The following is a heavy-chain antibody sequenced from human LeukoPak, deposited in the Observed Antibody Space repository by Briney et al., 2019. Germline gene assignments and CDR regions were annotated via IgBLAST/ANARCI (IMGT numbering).Heavy chain of an antibody. Sequence: ASVKVSCKASGYTFTGYYMHWVRQAPGQGLEWMGRINPNSGGTNYAQKFQGRVTMTRDTSISTAYMELSRLTSDDTAVYYCARDLDDSSGYYYRPRALDIWGQGTIVTVSS. V-gene: IGHV1-2*06. J-gene: IGHJ3*02. CDR1: GYTFTGYY. CDR3: ARDLDDSSGYYYRPRALDI. CDR2: INPNSGGT. D-gene: IGHD3-22*01.